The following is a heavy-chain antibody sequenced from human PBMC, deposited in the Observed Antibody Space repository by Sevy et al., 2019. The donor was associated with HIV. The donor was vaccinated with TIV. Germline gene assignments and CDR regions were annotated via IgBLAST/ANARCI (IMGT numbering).Heavy chain of an antibody. CDR2: IKPDGSKK. CDR3: ARAIALADSY. J-gene: IGHJ4*02. V-gene: IGHV3-7*01. CDR1: GFTISMYW. D-gene: IGHD6-13*01. Sequence: GGSLRLSCAASGFTISMYWMTWVRQAPGKGLEWVANIKPDGSKKYYVDSVKGRFTISRDNAENSLYLQMNSLRAEDTAVYYCARAIALADSYWGQGTQVTVSS.